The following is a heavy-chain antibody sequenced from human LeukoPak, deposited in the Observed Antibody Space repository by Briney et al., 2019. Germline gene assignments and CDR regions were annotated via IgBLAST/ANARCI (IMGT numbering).Heavy chain of an antibody. V-gene: IGHV4-34*01. CDR2: INHYGNT. J-gene: IGHJ4*02. CDR3: ARGEVGATLDY. CDR1: GGSFSGYY. D-gene: IGHD1-26*01. Sequence: PSETLSLTCAVYGGSFSGYYWSWIRQPPGKGLEWIGEINHYGNTNYNSSLKSRITISIDTSKRQFSLNLNSVTAADTAVYYCARGEVGATLDYWGQGTLVTVSS.